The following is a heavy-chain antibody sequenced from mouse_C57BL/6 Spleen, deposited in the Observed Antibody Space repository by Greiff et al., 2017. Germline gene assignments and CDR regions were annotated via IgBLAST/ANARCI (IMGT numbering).Heavy chain of an antibody. CDR2: IDPNSGGT. Sequence: QVQLQQPGAELVKPGASVKLSCKASGYTFTSYWMHWVKQRPGRGLEWIVRIDPNSGGTKYNEKFKSKATLTVDKPSSTAYMQLSSLTSEDSAVYYCARRYYGSSSYAMDYWGQGTSVTVSS. CDR3: ARRYYGSSSYAMDY. J-gene: IGHJ4*01. CDR1: GYTFTSYW. D-gene: IGHD1-1*01. V-gene: IGHV1-72*01.